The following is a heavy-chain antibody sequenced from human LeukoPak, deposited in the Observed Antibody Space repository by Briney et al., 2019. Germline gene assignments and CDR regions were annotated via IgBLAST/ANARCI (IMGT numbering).Heavy chain of an antibody. Sequence: PETLSLTCNVSGGSISRNTYYWGWIRQPPGEGLEWLGSLYYSGTTYSNPSLKSRVTISVNTSKNQFFLTLSSVTAADTAVYYCAIYDSSGYYLDHWGQGTLVTVSS. CDR2: LYYSGTT. CDR3: AIYDSSGYYLDH. D-gene: IGHD3-22*01. J-gene: IGHJ4*02. V-gene: IGHV4-39*01. CDR1: GGSISRNTYY.